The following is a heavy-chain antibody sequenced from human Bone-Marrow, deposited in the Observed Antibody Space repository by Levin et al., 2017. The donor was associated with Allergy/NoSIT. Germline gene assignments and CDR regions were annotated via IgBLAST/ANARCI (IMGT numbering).Heavy chain of an antibody. CDR2: INHSGST. D-gene: IGHD2-15*01. CDR3: ARKRGSCYSQLTPLGWAKHSRGTGYFDY. V-gene: IGHV4-34*01. Sequence: SQTLSLTCAVYGGSFSGYYWSWIRQPPGKGLEWIGEINHSGSTNYNPSLKSRVTISVDTSKNQFSLKLSSVTAADTAVYYCARKRGSCYSQLTPLGWAKHSRGTGYFDYWGQGTLVTVSS. CDR1: GGSFSGYY. J-gene: IGHJ4*02.